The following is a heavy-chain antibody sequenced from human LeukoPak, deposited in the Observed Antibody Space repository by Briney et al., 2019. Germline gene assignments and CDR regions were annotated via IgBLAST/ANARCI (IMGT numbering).Heavy chain of an antibody. CDR2: IYHSGTT. D-gene: IGHD3-16*01. Sequence: SETLSLTCVVSGYSISSGYYWGWIRQPPGKGLEVIGSIYHSGTTFYNPSLRSRVTISVDTAKNQFSLNLRYVTAADTAVYYCAREDYDLSYMDAWGKGTTVTVSS. V-gene: IGHV4-38-2*02. CDR1: GYSISSGYY. J-gene: IGHJ6*03. CDR3: AREDYDLSYMDA.